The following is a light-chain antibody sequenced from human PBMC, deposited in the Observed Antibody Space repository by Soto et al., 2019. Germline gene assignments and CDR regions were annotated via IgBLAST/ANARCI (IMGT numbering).Light chain of an antibody. CDR3: QQYGRSGT. CDR1: QSVSSY. Sequence: IVLTQSPGTLALSPGEGTTLSCRASQSVSSYLAWFQQKPGQAPRLLLYDASKRATGIPARFSGSGSGTDFTLTISRLEPEDFAVYYCQQYGRSGTFGQGTKVDIK. J-gene: IGKJ1*01. CDR2: DAS. V-gene: IGKV3-20*01.